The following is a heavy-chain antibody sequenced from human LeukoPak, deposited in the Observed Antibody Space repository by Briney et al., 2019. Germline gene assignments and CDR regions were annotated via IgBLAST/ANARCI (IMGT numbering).Heavy chain of an antibody. J-gene: IGHJ4*02. Sequence: SETLSLTCAVSGVSISSGGFSWSWIRQAPGKGLEWLGFMYYSGSTHYNPSLKSRITILLDTSKNQFFLNLSSVTAADTALYYCARELSTYYYDSSGYNTERGFDYWGQGTLVTVSS. V-gene: IGHV4-30-4*07. CDR3: ARELSTYYYDSSGYNTERGFDY. CDR2: MYYSGST. CDR1: GVSISSGGFS. D-gene: IGHD3-22*01.